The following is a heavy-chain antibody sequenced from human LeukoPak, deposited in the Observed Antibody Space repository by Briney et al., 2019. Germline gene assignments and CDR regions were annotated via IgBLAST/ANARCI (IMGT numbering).Heavy chain of an antibody. CDR1: GFTFNTYA. D-gene: IGHD2-15*01. CDR2: ITASGGHT. Sequence: SRRLSWSASGFTFNTYAMSWVRQAPGRAMEWVSAITASGGHTYYADSVKGRFTISRDTSTNALYLQMHRLSAEYTAVYYCASNHTIHVYSFDPWGQGTLVTVSS. V-gene: IGHV3-23*01. J-gene: IGHJ5*02. CDR3: ASNHTIHVYSFDP.